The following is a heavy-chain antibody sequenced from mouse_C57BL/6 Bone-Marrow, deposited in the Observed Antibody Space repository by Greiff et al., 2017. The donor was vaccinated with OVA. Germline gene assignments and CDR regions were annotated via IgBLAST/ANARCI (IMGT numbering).Heavy chain of an antibody. D-gene: IGHD2-5*01. V-gene: IGHV1-4*01. J-gene: IGHJ3*01. CDR2: INPSSGYT. CDR3: ARSGDSNYGGYWFAY. Sequence: QVQLQQSGAELARPGASVKMSCKASGYTFTSYTMHWVKQRPGQGLAWIGYINPSSGYTKYNQKFKDKATLTADKSSSTAYMQLSSLTSEDSAVYYCARSGDSNYGGYWFAYWGQGTLVTVSA. CDR1: GYTFTSYT.